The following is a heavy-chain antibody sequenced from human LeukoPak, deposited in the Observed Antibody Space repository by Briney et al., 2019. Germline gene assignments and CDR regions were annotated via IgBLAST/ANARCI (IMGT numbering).Heavy chain of an antibody. J-gene: IGHJ4*02. Sequence: GGSLRLSCAASGFTFSSYSMNWVRQAPGKGLDWVSSISSSSSYIYYADSVKGRFTISRDNAKNSLYLQMNSLRAEDTAVYYCARDRGYDYVWGSYRHDYWGQGTLVTVSS. CDR2: ISSSSSYI. V-gene: IGHV3-21*01. CDR3: ARDRGYDYVWGSYRHDY. D-gene: IGHD3-16*02. CDR1: GFTFSSYS.